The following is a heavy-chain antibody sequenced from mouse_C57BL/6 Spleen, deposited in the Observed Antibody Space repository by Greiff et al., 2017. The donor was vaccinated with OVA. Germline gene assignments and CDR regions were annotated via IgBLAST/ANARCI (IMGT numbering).Heavy chain of an antibody. J-gene: IGHJ2*01. Sequence: QVQLQQPGAELVRPGSSVKLSCKASGYTFTSYWMHWVKQRPIQGLEWIGNIDPSDSETHYNQKFKDKATLTVDKSSSTAYMQLSSLTSEDSAVYYCARQGLYYSNYFDDWGKGTTLTVSS. D-gene: IGHD2-5*01. V-gene: IGHV1-52*01. CDR3: ARQGLYYSNYFDD. CDR1: GYTFTSYW. CDR2: IDPSDSET.